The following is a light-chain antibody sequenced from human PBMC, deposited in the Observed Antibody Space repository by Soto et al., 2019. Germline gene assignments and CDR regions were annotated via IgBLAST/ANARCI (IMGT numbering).Light chain of an antibody. J-gene: IGKJ5*01. CDR2: GAS. Sequence: EIVMTPSPATLSVSPVERATLSCRASQSVSSSLAWYQQKPGQAPRLLIYGASTRATGIPAKFSGSGSGTEFTLTISSLQSEDFALYYCQQYNDWPPTFGQGTRLEI. CDR1: QSVSSS. CDR3: QQYNDWPPT. V-gene: IGKV3D-15*01.